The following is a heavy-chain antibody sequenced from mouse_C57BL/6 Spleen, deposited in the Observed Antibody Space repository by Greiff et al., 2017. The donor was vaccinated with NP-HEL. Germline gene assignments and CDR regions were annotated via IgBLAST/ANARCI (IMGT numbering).Heavy chain of an antibody. Sequence: VQLKESGPVLVKPGASVKMSCKASGYTFTDYYMNWVKQSHGKSLEWIGIINPYNGGPSYNQKFKGKATLTVDKSSSTAYMELNSLTSEDSAVYYCARSEGYYGSSPDDWGQGTTLTVSS. V-gene: IGHV1-19*01. CDR3: ARSEGYYGSSPDD. J-gene: IGHJ2*01. CDR2: INPYNGGP. CDR1: GYTFTDYY. D-gene: IGHD1-1*01.